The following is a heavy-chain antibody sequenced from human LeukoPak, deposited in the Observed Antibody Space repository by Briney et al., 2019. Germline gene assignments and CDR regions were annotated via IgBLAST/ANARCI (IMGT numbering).Heavy chain of an antibody. CDR2: ISPYNGNI. D-gene: IGHD3-9*01. Sequence: ASLKISCKASGYPFTSYSISWVRQTPGQWLEWMGWISPYNGNIKYTQKLQGRVSMTTATATSTAYMALRRRRSDDTAVYYCARVDILTGATEDYWGQGTLVTVSS. J-gene: IGHJ4*02. CDR1: GYPFTSYS. CDR3: ARVDILTGATEDY. V-gene: IGHV1-18*01.